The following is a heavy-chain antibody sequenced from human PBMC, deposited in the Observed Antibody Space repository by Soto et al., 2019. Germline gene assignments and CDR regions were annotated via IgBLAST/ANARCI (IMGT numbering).Heavy chain of an antibody. D-gene: IGHD3-9*01. V-gene: IGHV4-39*01. J-gene: IGHJ4*02. CDR3: GRLEGLATISYYFDY. CDR1: GGSVSSSSYY. Sequence: SETLCLTCTVSGGSVSSSSYYWGWVRQPPGKGLEWIGSVYYSGSTYYNPSLESRVTISVDKSKNQFSLKLMSLSAADTAVYYCGRLEGLATISYYFDYWGQGALVNVSS. CDR2: VYYSGST.